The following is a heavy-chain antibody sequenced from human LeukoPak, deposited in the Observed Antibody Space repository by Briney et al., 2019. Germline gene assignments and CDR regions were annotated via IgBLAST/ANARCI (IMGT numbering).Heavy chain of an antibody. CDR3: AKVKYDYGNPVGWFDP. V-gene: IGHV3-9*01. Sequence: SLTLSCAASGFTFDGYAMHWLRPAPGKGLEWVSCISRNSSSIYYADSVKGRFTISSDNTNNSPYLQMNSTSAEDAALYYCAKVKYDYGNPVGWFDPWGQGTLVTVSS. CDR1: GFTFDGYA. CDR2: ISRNSSSI. J-gene: IGHJ5*02. D-gene: IGHD4-11*01.